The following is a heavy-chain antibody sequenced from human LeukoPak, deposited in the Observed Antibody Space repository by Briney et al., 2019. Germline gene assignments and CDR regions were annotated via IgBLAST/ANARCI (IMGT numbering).Heavy chain of an antibody. CDR1: GFTFRSYT. Sequence: GGSLRLSCSGSGFTFRSYTMARVRQAPGKGLEWVSSIDGDGTLKYYADSLKGRFTISRDNANNSVYLQMNSLTADDSGLYFCARDYSSGWFGKGAYWGQGTRVLVSS. CDR2: IDGDGTLK. V-gene: IGHV3-21*06. CDR3: ARDYSSGWFGKGAY. J-gene: IGHJ4*02. D-gene: IGHD6-19*01.